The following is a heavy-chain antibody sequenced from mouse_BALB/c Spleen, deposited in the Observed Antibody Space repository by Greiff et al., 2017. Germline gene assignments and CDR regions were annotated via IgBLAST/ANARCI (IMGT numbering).Heavy chain of an antibody. CDR2: ISDGGSYT. D-gene: IGHD2-10*01. J-gene: IGHJ3*01. CDR3: ARDRAYYGNPWFAY. Sequence: EVKLVESGVGLVKPGGSLKLSCAASGFTFSDYYMYWVRQTPEKRLEWVATISDGGSYTYYPDSVKGRFTISRDNAKNNLYLQMSSLKSEDTAMYYCARDRAYYGNPWFAYWGQGTLVTVSA. V-gene: IGHV5-4*02. CDR1: GFTFSDYY.